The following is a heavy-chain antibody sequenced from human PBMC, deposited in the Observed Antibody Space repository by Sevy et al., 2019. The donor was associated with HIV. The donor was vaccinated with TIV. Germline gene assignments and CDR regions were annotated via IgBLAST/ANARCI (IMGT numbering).Heavy chain of an antibody. V-gene: IGHV3-33*01. CDR2: IWYDGSNK. Sequence: GGSLRLSCAASGFTFSSYGMHWVRQAPGKGLEWVAVIWYDGSNKYYADSVKGRFTISRGNSKNRLYLQMNSLRAEDTAVYYCARAPIDLGYCSSTSAGCAFDIWGQGTMVTVSS. CDR3: ARAPIDLGYCSSTSAGCAFDI. J-gene: IGHJ3*02. CDR1: GFTFSSYG. D-gene: IGHD2-2*01.